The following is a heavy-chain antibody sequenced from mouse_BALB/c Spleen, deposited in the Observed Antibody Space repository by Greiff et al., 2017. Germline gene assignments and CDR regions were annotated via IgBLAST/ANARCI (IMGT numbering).Heavy chain of an antibody. CDR3: AREGAYGNYEGAMDD. V-gene: IGHV3-6*02. CDR2: ISYDGSN. Sequence: EVKLQESGPGLVKPSQSLSLTCSVTGYSITSGYYWNWIRQFPGNKLEWMGYISYDGSNNYNPSLKNRISITRDTSKNQFFLKLNSVTTEDTATYYCAREGAYGNYEGAMDDWGQGTSVTVSS. D-gene: IGHD2-1*01. CDR1: GYSITSGYY. J-gene: IGHJ4*01.